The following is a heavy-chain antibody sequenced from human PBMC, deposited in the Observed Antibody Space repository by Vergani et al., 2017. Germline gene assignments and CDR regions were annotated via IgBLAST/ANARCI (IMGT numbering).Heavy chain of an antibody. J-gene: IGHJ6*03. CDR3: AKYLGGCNSFSCSYYMDV. V-gene: IGHV3-33*06. D-gene: IGHD2/OR15-2a*01. CDR1: GFRFSSYG. Sequence: QVQLVESGGGVVQPGRSLRLSCAASGFRFSSYGMNWVRQAPGKGLEWVAVICNDGSNKYYADSGKGRFTISRNNSQNTVNLQMNSLRVDDTAVYYGAKYLGGCNSFSCSYYMDVWGKGTTVTV. CDR2: ICNDGSNK.